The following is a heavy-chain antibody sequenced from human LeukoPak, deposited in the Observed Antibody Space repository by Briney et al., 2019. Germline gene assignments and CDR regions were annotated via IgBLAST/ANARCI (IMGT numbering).Heavy chain of an antibody. CDR3: AISDRKLELRLFDY. CDR1: VCTFSSYA. J-gene: IGHJ4*02. D-gene: IGHD1-7*01. Sequence: SVNVSCKASVCTFSSYAISGVRQAPAQGREWMGRIIPIRGIANYAHKFQGRVTITADKSTSTAYMELSSLRSEDTAVYYCAISDRKLELRLFDYWGQGTLVTVSS. V-gene: IGHV1-69*04. CDR2: IIPIRGIA.